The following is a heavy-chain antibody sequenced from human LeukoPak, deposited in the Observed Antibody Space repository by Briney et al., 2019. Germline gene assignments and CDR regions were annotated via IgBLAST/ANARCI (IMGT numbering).Heavy chain of an antibody. J-gene: IGHJ4*02. CDR3: ATVTPTTSN. Sequence: ASVKVSRKASGYIFTDYYIHWVQQAPGKGLEWMGRVDPEDGETIYAENFQGRVTITADTSTDTANMELSSLRFEDTAVYYCATVTPTTSNWGQGTLVTVSS. CDR1: GYIFTDYY. D-gene: IGHD4-11*01. CDR2: VDPEDGET. V-gene: IGHV1-69-2*01.